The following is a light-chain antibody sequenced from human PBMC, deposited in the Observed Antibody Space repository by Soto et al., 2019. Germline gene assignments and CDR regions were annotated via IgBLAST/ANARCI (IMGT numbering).Light chain of an antibody. J-gene: IGLJ2*01. CDR3: SSYTSSSTLVV. CDR2: DVS. CDR1: SSDVGSYNY. Sequence: QSALTQPASVSGSPGQSITISCTGTSSDVGSYNYVSWYQQHPRKAPKLMIYDVSNRPSGVSNRFSGSKSGNTASLTISGLQDEDEADYYCSSYTSSSTLVVFGGGTKLTVL. V-gene: IGLV2-14*01.